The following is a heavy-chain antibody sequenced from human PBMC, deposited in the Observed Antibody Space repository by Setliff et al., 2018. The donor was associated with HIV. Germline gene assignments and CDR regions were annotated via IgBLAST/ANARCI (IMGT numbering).Heavy chain of an antibody. CDR2: IKGKSDGGTI. V-gene: IGHV3-15*01. D-gene: IGHD3-9*01. J-gene: IGHJ4*02. Sequence: LRMTLSLTCTVSGFTFINAWMSWVRQAPGKGLEWVGRIKGKSDGGTIEYNAPVKGRFTISRDDSKKTLNLQLNSLKVEDTAVYYCSSERGGLFRGFDSATSDFWGQGTLVTVSS. CDR3: SSERGGLFRGFDSATSDF. CDR1: GFTFINAW.